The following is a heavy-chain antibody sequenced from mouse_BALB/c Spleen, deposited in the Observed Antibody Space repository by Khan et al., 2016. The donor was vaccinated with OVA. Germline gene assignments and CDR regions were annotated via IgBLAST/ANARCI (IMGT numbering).Heavy chain of an antibody. V-gene: IGHV1-7*01. CDR1: GYTFINYW. Sequence: VKLLESGAELAKPGASVKMSCKASGYTFINYWILWIKQRPGQGLAWIGYINPSTGYTEYNQNFKDKATLTADKSSSTAYMQLSSLTSEDSTVYYCARRGLRWDFDYWGQGTTLTVSS. CDR3: ARRGLRWDFDY. J-gene: IGHJ2*01. D-gene: IGHD1-1*01. CDR2: INPSTGYT.